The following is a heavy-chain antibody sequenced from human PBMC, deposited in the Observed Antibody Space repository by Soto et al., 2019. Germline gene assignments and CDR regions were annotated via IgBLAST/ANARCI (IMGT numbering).Heavy chain of an antibody. V-gene: IGHV3-23*01. CDR1: GFTFSSYA. J-gene: IGHJ4*02. Sequence: PGGSLRLSCAASGFTFSSYAMSWVRQAPWKGLEWVSVISGSGGSTYYADSVKGRFTISRDNSRNTLYLQMNSLRAEGTAVYYCAKCSPRYSSGLKAYYFDYWGQGTLVTVSS. D-gene: IGHD6-19*01. CDR2: ISGSGGST. CDR3: AKCSPRYSSGLKAYYFDY.